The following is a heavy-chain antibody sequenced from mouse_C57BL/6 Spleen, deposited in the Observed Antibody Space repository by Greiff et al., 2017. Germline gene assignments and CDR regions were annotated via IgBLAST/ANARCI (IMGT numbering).Heavy chain of an antibody. CDR3: TREGSYDYDGGGYVDY. J-gene: IGHJ2*01. CDR1: GFTFSSYA. CDR2: ISSGGDYI. V-gene: IGHV5-9-1*02. D-gene: IGHD2-4*01. Sequence: EVKVVESGEGLVKPGGSLKLSCAASGFTFSSYAMSWVRQTPEKRLEWVAYISSGGDYIYYADTVKGRFTISRDNARNTLYLQMSSLKSEDTAMYYCTREGSYDYDGGGYVDYWGQGTTLTVSS.